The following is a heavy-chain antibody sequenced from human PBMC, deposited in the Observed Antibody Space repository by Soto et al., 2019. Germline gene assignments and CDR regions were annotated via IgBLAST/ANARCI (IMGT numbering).Heavy chain of an antibody. CDR1: GGSFSSGGYY. CDR3: ARATSFSGHHGY. V-gene: IGHV4-31*03. CDR2: IYYSGST. Sequence: SETLSLTCTVSGGSFSSGGYYWSWIRQLPGKGLEWIGYIYYSGSTYYNPSLKSRFTISLDTSKNQFSLKLSSVTAADAAVYYCARATSFSGHHGYWGQGTLVTVSS. J-gene: IGHJ4*02. D-gene: IGHD2-8*02.